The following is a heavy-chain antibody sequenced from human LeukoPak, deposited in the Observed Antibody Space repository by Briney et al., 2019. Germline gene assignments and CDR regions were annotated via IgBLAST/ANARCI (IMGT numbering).Heavy chain of an antibody. CDR1: GFTFSSHA. J-gene: IGHJ6*02. V-gene: IGHV3-30-3*01. CDR2: ISFDGSNK. D-gene: IGHD4-17*01. CDR3: ARPTYGDYGMDV. Sequence: GGSLRLSCAASGFTFSSHAMHWVRQAPGKGLEWVAVISFDGSNKYDADSVKGRFTISRDNSKNTLYLQMNSLRAEDTAVYYCARPTYGDYGMDVWGQGTTVTVSS.